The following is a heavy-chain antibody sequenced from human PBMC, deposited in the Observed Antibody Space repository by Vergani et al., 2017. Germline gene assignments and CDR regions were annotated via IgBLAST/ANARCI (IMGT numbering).Heavy chain of an antibody. Sequence: EVQLVESGGGLVQPGRSLRLSCAASGFTFDDYAMHWVRQAPGKGLEWVSGISWNSGSIGYADSVKGRFTISRDNAKNSLYLQMNSLRAEDTALYYCAKEERSYCMDVWGQGTTVTVSS. CDR2: ISWNSGSI. V-gene: IGHV3-9*01. J-gene: IGHJ6*02. D-gene: IGHD1-1*01. CDR1: GFTFDDYA. CDR3: AKEERSYCMDV.